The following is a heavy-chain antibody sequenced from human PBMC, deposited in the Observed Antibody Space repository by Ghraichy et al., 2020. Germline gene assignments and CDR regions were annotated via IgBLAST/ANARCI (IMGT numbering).Heavy chain of an antibody. CDR2: ISGSSSHT. J-gene: IGHJ4*02. CDR1: GFTFSDYY. CDR3: AKNSYGYWGAFGYYLDY. D-gene: IGHD5-18*01. Sequence: GGSLRLSCAVSGFTFSDYYMSWVRQAPGKGLEWVSYISGSSSHTNYADSVKGRFTISRDNAKNSLYLQMNSLRVEDTAVYFCAKNSYGYWGAFGYYLDYWGQGTLVTVSS. V-gene: IGHV3-11*06.